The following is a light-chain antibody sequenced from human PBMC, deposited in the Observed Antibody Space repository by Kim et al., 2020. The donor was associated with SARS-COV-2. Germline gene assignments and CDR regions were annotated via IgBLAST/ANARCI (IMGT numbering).Light chain of an antibody. CDR3: NSRDSSGNHYV. V-gene: IGLV3-19*01. CDR1: SLRSYY. Sequence: SSELTQDPAVSVALGQTVRITCQGDSLRSYYASWYQQKPGQAPVLVIYGKNNRPSGIPDRFSGSSSGNTASLTLTGAQAEDQADYSCNSRDSSGNHYVFG. CDR2: GKN. J-gene: IGLJ1*01.